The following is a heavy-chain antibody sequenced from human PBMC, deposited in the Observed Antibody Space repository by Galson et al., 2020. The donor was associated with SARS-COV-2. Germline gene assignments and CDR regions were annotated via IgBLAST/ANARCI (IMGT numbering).Heavy chain of an antibody. CDR1: GGSISSGDYY. CDR3: ARALLALLPNCAFDI. Sequence: ASETLSLTCTVSGGSISSGDYYWSWIRQPPGKGLEWIGYIYYSGSTYYNPSLKSRVTISVDTSKNQFSLKLSSVTAADTAVYYCARALLALLPNCAFDIWGQGTMVTVSS. V-gene: IGHV4-30-4*01. D-gene: IGHD1-26*01. J-gene: IGHJ3*02. CDR2: IYYSGST.